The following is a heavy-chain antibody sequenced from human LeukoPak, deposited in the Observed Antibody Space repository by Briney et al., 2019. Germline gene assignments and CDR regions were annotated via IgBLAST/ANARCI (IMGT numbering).Heavy chain of an antibody. D-gene: IGHD1-1*01. V-gene: IGHV4-34*01. CDR3: ARWNHQGRYFDY. J-gene: IGHJ4*02. CDR1: GGSFSGYY. Sequence: SETLSLTCAVYGGSFSGYYWSWIRQPPGEGLEWIGEINHSGSTNYNPSLKSRVTISVDTSKNQVSLQLNSVTPEDTAVYYCARWNHQGRYFDYWDQGTLVTVSS. CDR2: INHSGST.